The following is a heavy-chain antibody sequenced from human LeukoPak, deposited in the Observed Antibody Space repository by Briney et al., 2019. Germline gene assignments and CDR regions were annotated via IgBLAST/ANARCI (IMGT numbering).Heavy chain of an antibody. CDR3: ARLYGGYSYYGVDV. D-gene: IGHD4-17*01. J-gene: IGHJ6*02. CDR2: IYYTGST. CDR1: GVSISSGGYY. Sequence: PSETLSLTCTVSGVSISSGGYYWSWIRQHPGKGLEWIGYIYYTGSTYYNPSLKSRVTLSVDTSKNQFSLKLSSVTAADTAVYYCARLYGGYSYYGVDVWGQGTTVTVSS. V-gene: IGHV4-30-4*01.